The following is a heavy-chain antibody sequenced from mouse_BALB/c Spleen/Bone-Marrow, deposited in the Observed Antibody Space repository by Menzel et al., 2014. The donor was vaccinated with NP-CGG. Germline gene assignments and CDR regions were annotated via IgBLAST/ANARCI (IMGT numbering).Heavy chain of an antibody. CDR1: GYAFSNYG. CDR2: IYPGDGDT. Sequence: VQLQESGAELVRPGSSVKISCKASGYAFSNYGMNWVKQRPGQDLEWIGQIYPGDGDTNYNGKFKGRVTLTADKSSSTAYMQLSSLTSEDSAVYFCASVYDYGRGYAMDYWGQGTSVTVSS. J-gene: IGHJ4*01. D-gene: IGHD2-4*01. V-gene: IGHV1-80*01. CDR3: ASVYDYGRGYAMDY.